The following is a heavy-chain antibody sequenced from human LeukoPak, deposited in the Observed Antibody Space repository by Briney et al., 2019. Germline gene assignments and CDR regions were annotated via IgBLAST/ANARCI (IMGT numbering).Heavy chain of an antibody. CDR1: GGSISSYY. Sequence: KPSETLSLTCTVSGGSISSYYWSWIRQPPGKGLEWIGYIYYSGSTNYNPSLKSRVTISVDTSKNQFSLKLSSVTAADTAVYYCARGPTVVVGPFDYWGQGTLVTVSS. CDR3: ARGPTVVVGPFDY. CDR2: IYYSGST. J-gene: IGHJ4*02. D-gene: IGHD3-22*01. V-gene: IGHV4-59*01.